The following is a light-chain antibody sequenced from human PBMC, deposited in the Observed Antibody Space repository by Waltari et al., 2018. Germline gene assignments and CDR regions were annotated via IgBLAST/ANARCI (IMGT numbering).Light chain of an antibody. CDR3: QQYYSTPLT. Sequence: DIVMTQSPDSLAVPLGGRATITCKSSPSVFYSSNNNNNISWYQQKPGQPPKLLIYSASIHGSAIPDRFSGSKSGTDFTLTISTLKAENVAVYCCQQYYSTPLTFGQGTKLEIK. CDR2: SAS. CDR1: PSVFYSSNNNNN. J-gene: IGKJ2*01. V-gene: IGKV4-1*01.